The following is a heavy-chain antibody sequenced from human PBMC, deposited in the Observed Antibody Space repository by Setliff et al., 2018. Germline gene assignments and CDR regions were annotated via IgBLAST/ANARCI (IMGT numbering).Heavy chain of an antibody. CDR1: GFTFSNYE. Sequence: PGGSLRLSCVASGFTFSNYEMNWVRQAPGKGLEWVSYISNSGSATIDYADSVQGRFTISRDNAKNSLYLQMNSLRAEDTAVYYCVREGFTTLYFFDYWGQGTLVTVSS. CDR2: ISNSGSATI. V-gene: IGHV3-48*03. D-gene: IGHD3-10*01. CDR3: VREGFTTLYFFDY. J-gene: IGHJ4*02.